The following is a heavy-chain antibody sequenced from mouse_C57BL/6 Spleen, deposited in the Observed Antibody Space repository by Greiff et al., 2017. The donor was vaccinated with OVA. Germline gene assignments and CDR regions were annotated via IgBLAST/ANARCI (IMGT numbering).Heavy chain of an antibody. CDR2: IRNKANGYTT. J-gene: IGHJ2*01. D-gene: IGHD4-1*01. Sequence: EVKVEESGGGLVQPGGSLSLSCAASGFTFTDYYMSWVRQPPGKALEWLGFIRNKANGYTTEYSASVKGRFTISRDNSQSILYLQMNALRAEDRATYYCARYRNWDGGFDYWGQGTTLTVSS. V-gene: IGHV7-3*01. CDR1: GFTFTDYY. CDR3: ARYRNWDGGFDY.